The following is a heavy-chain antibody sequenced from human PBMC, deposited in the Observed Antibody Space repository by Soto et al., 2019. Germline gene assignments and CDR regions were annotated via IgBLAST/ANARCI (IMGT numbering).Heavy chain of an antibody. J-gene: IGHJ4*02. CDR1: GSPFTSYY. D-gene: IGHD1-1*01. CDR2: INPSGGST. Sequence: SVKVSCTASGSPFTSYYMHWVRQAPGQGLEWMGIINPSGGSTSYAQKFQGRVTMTRDTSTSTVYMELSSLRSEDTAVYYCASYDPTGTTKAFDYWGQGTLVTVPQ. V-gene: IGHV1-46*01. CDR3: ASYDPTGTTKAFDY.